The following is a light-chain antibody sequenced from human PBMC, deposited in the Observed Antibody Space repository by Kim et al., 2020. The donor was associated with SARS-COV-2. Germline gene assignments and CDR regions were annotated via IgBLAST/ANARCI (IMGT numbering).Light chain of an antibody. Sequence: RQTATLTCTGNSNNVGDEGAAWLQQHQGHPPKFLSYRNNYRPSGISERLSASRSGNTASLTITGLQPEDEADYYCSAWDSSLNAWVFGGGTQLTVL. CDR3: SAWDSSLNAWV. J-gene: IGLJ2*01. CDR2: RNN. V-gene: IGLV10-54*01. CDR1: SNNVGDEG.